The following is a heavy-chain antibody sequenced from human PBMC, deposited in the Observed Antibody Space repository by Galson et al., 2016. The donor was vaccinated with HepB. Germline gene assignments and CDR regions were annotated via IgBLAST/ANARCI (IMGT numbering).Heavy chain of an antibody. J-gene: IGHJ4*02. V-gene: IGHV3-23*01. Sequence: SLRLSCAASGFSFSTSGMSWVRQTPGRRLEWVSGITGSGGTTHYADSVKGRFTISRDSSKNTLYLQMNNLRAEDTAVYYCARLTLPGICCYFYYWGQGTLVTVSS. CDR2: ITGSGGTT. CDR1: GFSFSTSG. CDR3: ARLTLPGICCYFYY. D-gene: IGHD1-14*01.